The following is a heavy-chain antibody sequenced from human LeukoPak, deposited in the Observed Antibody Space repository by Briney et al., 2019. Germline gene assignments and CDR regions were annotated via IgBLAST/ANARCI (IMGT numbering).Heavy chain of an antibody. Sequence: SETLSLTCTVSGGSISSGDYYWSWIRQPPGKGLEWIAYMYYSGSTYYNPSLKSQVTMSADTSKNQRSLKLSSVTAADTAVYYCARPYYYDSRIDPWGQGILVTVSS. CDR3: ARPYYYDSRIDP. J-gene: IGHJ5*02. CDR1: GGSISSGDYY. V-gene: IGHV4-30-4*01. CDR2: MYYSGST. D-gene: IGHD3-22*01.